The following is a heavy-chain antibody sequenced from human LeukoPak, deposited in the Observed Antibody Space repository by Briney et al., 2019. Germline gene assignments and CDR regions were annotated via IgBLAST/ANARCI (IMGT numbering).Heavy chain of an antibody. CDR1: GFTFSNYS. J-gene: IGHJ4*02. CDR2: ISGSGSAT. V-gene: IGHV3-23*01. D-gene: IGHD2-2*02. CDR3: AKTEAPAAIRAGSDY. Sequence: PGGSLRLSCAASGFTFSNYSMSWVRQAPGKGLEWVSTISGSGSATYNAGSVKGRFTTSRDNSNNTLYLQMNSLRAEDTAVYYCAKTEAPAAIRAGSDYWGQGTLVTVSS.